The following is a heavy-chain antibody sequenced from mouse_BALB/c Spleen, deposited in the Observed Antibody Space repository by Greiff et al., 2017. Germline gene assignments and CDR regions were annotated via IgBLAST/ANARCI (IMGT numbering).Heavy chain of an antibody. D-gene: IGHD1-1*01. CDR2: ISYDGSN. Sequence: ESGPGLVKPSQSLSLTCSVTGYSITSGYYWNWIRQFPGNKLEWMGYISYDGSNNYNPSLKNRISITRDTSKNQFFLKLNSVTTEDTATYYCARDAYYYGSSPFAYWGQGTLVTVSA. CDR1: GYSITSGYY. CDR3: ARDAYYYGSSPFAY. J-gene: IGHJ3*01. V-gene: IGHV3-6*02.